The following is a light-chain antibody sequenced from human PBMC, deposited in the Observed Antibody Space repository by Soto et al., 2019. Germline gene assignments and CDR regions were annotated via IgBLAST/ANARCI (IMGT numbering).Light chain of an antibody. CDR3: TSYASGSSHVV. CDR2: DVN. V-gene: IGLV2-14*01. Sequence: QSALTQPASVSGSPGQSITLSCTGTSSDIGGYDYGSWYQRHPGKAPKLIIYDVNNRPSGVSSRFSGSKSGNTASLTISGLQAEDEADYYCTSYASGSSHVVFGGGTKLTVL. J-gene: IGLJ2*01. CDR1: SSDIGGYDY.